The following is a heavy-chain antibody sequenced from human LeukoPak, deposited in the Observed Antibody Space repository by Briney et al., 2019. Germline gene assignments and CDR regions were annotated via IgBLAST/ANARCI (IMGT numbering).Heavy chain of an antibody. CDR2: INPNSGGT. J-gene: IGHJ5*02. CDR1: GYTFTGYY. V-gene: IGHV1-2*02. CDR3: ARDMVPWFGELLQVQPENNWFDP. D-gene: IGHD3-10*01. Sequence: LWASVKVSCKASGYTFTGYYMHWVRQAPGQGLEWMGWINPNSGGTNYAQKFQGRVTMTRDTSISTAYMELSRLRSDDTAVYYCARDMVPWFGELLQVQPENNWFDPWGQGTLVTVSS.